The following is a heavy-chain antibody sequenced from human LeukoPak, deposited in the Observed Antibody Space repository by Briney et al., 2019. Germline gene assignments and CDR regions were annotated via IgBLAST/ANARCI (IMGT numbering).Heavy chain of an antibody. CDR3: ARGVILEWLLYNIGPGSGFDY. J-gene: IGHJ4*02. CDR2: ISWNSGSI. D-gene: IGHD3-3*01. CDR1: GFTFDDYA. V-gene: IGHV3-9*01. Sequence: GGSLRLSCAASGFTFDDYAMHWVRQAPGKGLEWVSGISWNSGSIGYTDSVKGRFTISRDNAKNSLYLQMNSLRAEDTAVYYCARGVILEWLLYNIGPGSGFDYWGQGTLVTVSS.